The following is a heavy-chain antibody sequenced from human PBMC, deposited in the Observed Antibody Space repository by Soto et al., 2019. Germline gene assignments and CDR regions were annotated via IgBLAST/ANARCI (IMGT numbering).Heavy chain of an antibody. J-gene: IGHJ4*02. Sequence: QLQLQESGPGLVKPSEALSLTCSVSGGSINSSSYYWGWIRQPPGKGLEWIGSIYYSGSTYYNPSLKSRVTISIDKSKNQFSLKLSFLTAADTAVYYCARLEGLATISYYFDFWGQGTLVTVSS. CDR2: IYYSGST. CDR1: GGSINSSSYY. CDR3: ARLEGLATISYYFDF. D-gene: IGHD3-9*01. V-gene: IGHV4-39*01.